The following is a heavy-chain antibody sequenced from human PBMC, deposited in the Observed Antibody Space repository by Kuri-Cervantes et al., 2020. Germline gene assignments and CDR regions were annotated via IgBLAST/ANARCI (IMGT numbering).Heavy chain of an antibody. CDR2: IYWDGDK. CDR3: AHSYRRNGCSGGRCYLFDF. Sequence: SGATLVKPTQTLTLTCHVSGFSVSADGVGVGWIRQPPGKALQRLAIIYWDGDKRYRPSLKSRLTLTMDNSKHQVVLTLANIDPVDAGTYYCAHSYRRNGCSGGRCYLFDFWGQGTLVTVSS. J-gene: IGHJ4*02. CDR1: GFSVSADGVG. V-gene: IGHV2-5*02. D-gene: IGHD2-15*01.